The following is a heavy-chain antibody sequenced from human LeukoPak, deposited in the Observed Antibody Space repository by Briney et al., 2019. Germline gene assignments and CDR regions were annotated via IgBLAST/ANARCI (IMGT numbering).Heavy chain of an antibody. CDR2: ISAYDGNT. CDR3: ARDPYSGYDSRFDY. V-gene: IGHV1-18*01. D-gene: IGHD5-12*01. J-gene: IGHJ4*02. Sequence: ASVKVSCKASGYTFTSYAITWVRQAPGQGLQWRICISAYDGNTNYAQKLQGRVAMTTDTSTSTAYMELRSLRSDDTAVYYCARDPYSGYDSRFDYWGQGTLVTVSS. CDR1: GYTFTSYA.